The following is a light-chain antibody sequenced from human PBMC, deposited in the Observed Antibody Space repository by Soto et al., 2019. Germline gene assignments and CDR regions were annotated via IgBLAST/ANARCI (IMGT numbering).Light chain of an antibody. Sequence: DIVMTQSPDSLAVSLGERATINCRSSQSVLYSSNNLNYLAWFQQKPGQPPKLLIYRASVRESGVPDRFSGSGSGTDFTLTISSLQAEDVAVYFWQQYHTSPITFGQGTRLEIK. CDR1: QSVLYSSNNLNY. CDR3: QQYHTSPIT. V-gene: IGKV4-1*01. J-gene: IGKJ5*01. CDR2: RAS.